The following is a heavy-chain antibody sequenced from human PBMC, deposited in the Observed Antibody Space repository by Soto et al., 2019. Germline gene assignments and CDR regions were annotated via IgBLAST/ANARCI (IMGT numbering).Heavy chain of an antibody. J-gene: IGHJ4*02. CDR2: IYPGDSDT. D-gene: IGHD3-9*01. V-gene: IGHV5-51*01. CDR3: AIGPPSFDIWTSYYALYFDY. CDR1: GFSFSNHW. Sequence: PXESLKISCQGYGFSFSNHWIAWVRQIPGEGLEWMGVIYPGDSDTRYSPSFQGQVTISVDKSISTAYLQWSSLKASDTAMYYCAIGPPSFDIWTSYYALYFDYWGQGTLVTVSS.